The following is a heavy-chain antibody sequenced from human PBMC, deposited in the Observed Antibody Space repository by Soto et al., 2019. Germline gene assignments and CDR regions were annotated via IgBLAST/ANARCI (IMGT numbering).Heavy chain of an antibody. D-gene: IGHD2-15*01. V-gene: IGHV3-9*01. CDR3: ARDFATHCSGSTCYPYAY. Sequence: GGSLRLSCAASGFTFDDYVMHWVRQAPGKGLEWVSGISWNSGTIGYADSVKGRFTISRDNAKNSLFLQMNTLRTEDTAVYYCARDFATHCSGSTCYPYAYWGQGALVTVSS. CDR2: ISWNSGTI. CDR1: GFTFDDYV. J-gene: IGHJ4*02.